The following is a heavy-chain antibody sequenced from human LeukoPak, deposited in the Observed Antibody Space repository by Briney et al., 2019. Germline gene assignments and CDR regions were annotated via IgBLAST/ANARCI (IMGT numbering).Heavy chain of an antibody. CDR3: ARVTGIVVVPAAIATSGSRDQDFDY. CDR1: GGTFSSYA. Sequence: SVKVSCKASGGTFSSYAISWVRQAPGQGLEWMGGVIPIFGTANYAQKFQGRVTITADESTSTAYMELSSLRSEDTAVYYCARVTGIVVVPAAIATSGSRDQDFDYWGQGTLVTVSS. D-gene: IGHD2-2*01. CDR2: VIPIFGTA. J-gene: IGHJ4*02. V-gene: IGHV1-69*13.